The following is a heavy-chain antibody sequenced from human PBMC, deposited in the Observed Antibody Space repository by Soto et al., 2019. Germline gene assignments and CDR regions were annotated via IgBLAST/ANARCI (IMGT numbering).Heavy chain of an antibody. CDR2: IIPIFGTA. Sequence: SVKVSCKASGGTFSSYAISWVRQAPGQGLEWMGGIIPIFGTANYAQKFQGRVTITADESTSTAYMELSSLRSEDTAVYYCARDHKKYQLLNYYYYYGMDVWGQGTTVTVYS. CDR1: GGTFSSYA. D-gene: IGHD2-2*01. CDR3: ARDHKKYQLLNYYYYYGMDV. V-gene: IGHV1-69*13. J-gene: IGHJ6*02.